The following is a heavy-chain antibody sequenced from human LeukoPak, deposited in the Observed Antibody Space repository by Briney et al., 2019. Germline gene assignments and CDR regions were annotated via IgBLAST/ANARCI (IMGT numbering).Heavy chain of an antibody. CDR3: ARIGIVVVTPYFEY. Sequence: SQTLSLTCTVSGGSISSGSYYWSWIRQPAGKGLEWIGYIYNSGNTNYNPSLKSRVTISIDTSKNQFYLIRSSVTPADTAVYYCARIGIVVVTPYFEYWGQGTLVTVSS. J-gene: IGHJ4*02. V-gene: IGHV4-61*09. CDR1: GGSISSGSYY. CDR2: IYNSGNT. D-gene: IGHD2-21*02.